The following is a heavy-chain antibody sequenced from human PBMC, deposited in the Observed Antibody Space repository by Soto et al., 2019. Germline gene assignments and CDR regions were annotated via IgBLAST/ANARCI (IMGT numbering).Heavy chain of an antibody. CDR1: GGTFSKYW. J-gene: IGHJ6*02. Sequence: GGSRRLSCAASGGTFSKYWMHGGRQAPGKGLVWVSRVNSDGSSTYYADSVKGRFTISRDNAKNTLHLQMNSLGAEDTAVYYCATNYAYAEGYYWYGIDVWGQGTTVTVSS. CDR2: VNSDGSST. CDR3: ATNYAYAEGYYWYGIDV. V-gene: IGHV3-74*01. D-gene: IGHD3-16*01.